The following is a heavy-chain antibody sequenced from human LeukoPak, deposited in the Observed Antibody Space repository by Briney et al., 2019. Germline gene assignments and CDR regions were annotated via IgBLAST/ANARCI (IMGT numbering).Heavy chain of an antibody. V-gene: IGHV4-59*01. CDR3: ARSGDTAMDYYYYYGMDV. CDR2: IYYSGST. J-gene: IGHJ6*02. CDR1: GGSISSYY. Sequence: SETLSITCTVSGGSISSYYWSWIRQPPGRGLEWIGYIYYSGSTNYNPSLKSRVTISVDTSKNQFSLKLSSVTAADTAVYYCARSGDTAMDYYYYYGMDVWGQGTTVTVSS. D-gene: IGHD5-18*01.